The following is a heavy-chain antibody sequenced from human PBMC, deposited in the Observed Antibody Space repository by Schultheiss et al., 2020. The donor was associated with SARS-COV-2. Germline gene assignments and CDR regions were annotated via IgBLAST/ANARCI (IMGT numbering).Heavy chain of an antibody. Sequence: GESLKISCAASGFTFSRYWMYWVRQAPGKGLVCISHINTNGGSIFYADSVRGRFTISRDNAKNSLYLQMDSLKAEDTAVYYCASGGTGDFSDYWGQGTLVTVSS. J-gene: IGHJ4*02. V-gene: IGHV3-74*01. D-gene: IGHD7-27*01. CDR3: ASGGTGDFSDY. CDR2: INTNGGSI. CDR1: GFTFSRYW.